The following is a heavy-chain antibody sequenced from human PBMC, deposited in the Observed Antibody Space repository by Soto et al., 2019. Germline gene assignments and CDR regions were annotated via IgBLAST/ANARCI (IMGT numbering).Heavy chain of an antibody. J-gene: IGHJ4*02. CDR1: GGSISSYY. D-gene: IGHD4-4*01. CDR2: IYYSGST. Sequence: QVQLQESGPGLVKPSETLSLTCTVSGGSISSYYWSWIRQPPGKGLEWIGYIYYSGSTNYNPSLKSRGTISVDTSKTQFSLKLSSVTAADTAVYYCARGRDGYSHFDYWGQGTLVTVSS. V-gene: IGHV4-59*01. CDR3: ARGRDGYSHFDY.